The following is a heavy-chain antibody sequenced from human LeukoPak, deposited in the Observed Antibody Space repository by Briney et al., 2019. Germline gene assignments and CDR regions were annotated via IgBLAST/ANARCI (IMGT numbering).Heavy chain of an antibody. CDR1: GFIFSSYG. J-gene: IGHJ4*02. V-gene: IGHV3-30*02. Sequence: GESLRLSCEASGFIFSSYGMHWVRQAPGKGLEWLALIWYDGQTKFYADSVKGRFTISRDNSGNTLFLHMTSLRVEDTAVYYCARELGRIAVAGGPGYWGQGALVTVSS. D-gene: IGHD6-19*01. CDR2: IWYDGQTK. CDR3: ARELGRIAVAGGPGY.